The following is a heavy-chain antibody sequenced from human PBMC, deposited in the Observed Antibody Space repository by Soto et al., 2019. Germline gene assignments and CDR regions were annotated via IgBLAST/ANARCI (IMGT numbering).Heavy chain of an antibody. CDR3: ALMVRGSNIDSFHYIDV. CDR2: ISASNGDP. Sequence: QVQLVQSGPEVKKPGASVKVSCKASGYTFTSHGVSWVRQAPGQGLEWMGWISASNGDPNYAQKLQGRVTVTTDTAASRGYMELRSLSSEHTTVYCCALMVRGSNIDSFHYIDVRGKGTTGSVS. CDR1: GYTFTSHG. J-gene: IGHJ6*03. V-gene: IGHV1-18*01. D-gene: IGHD3-10*01.